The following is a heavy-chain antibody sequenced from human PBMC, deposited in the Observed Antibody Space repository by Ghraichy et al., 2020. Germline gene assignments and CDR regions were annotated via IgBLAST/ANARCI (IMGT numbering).Heavy chain of an antibody. CDR3: AGDFGETAVIPPFEY. D-gene: IGHD3-3*01. J-gene: IGHJ4*02. Sequence: SCAASGFTFRTYWMSWVRQAPGKGLEWVANIKQDGSDTNYVDSVKGRFTISRDNTKNSVYLQANSLRAEDTAVYYCAGDFGETAVIPPFEYWGQGTLVAVSS. CDR2: IKQDGSDT. CDR1: GFTFRTYW. V-gene: IGHV3-7*01.